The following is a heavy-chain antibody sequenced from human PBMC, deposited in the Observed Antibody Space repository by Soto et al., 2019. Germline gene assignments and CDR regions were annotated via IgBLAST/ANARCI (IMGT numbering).Heavy chain of an antibody. D-gene: IGHD2-15*01. J-gene: IGHJ6*02. CDR1: GGSVSSGSYY. CDR3: ARDKRYSYYYYGMDV. V-gene: IGHV4-61*01. Sequence: PSETLSLTXTVSGGSVSSGSYYWSWIRQPPGKGLEWIGYIYYSGSTNYNPSLKSRVTISVDTSKNQFSLKLSSVTAADTAVYYCARDKRYSYYYYGMDVWGQGTTVTVSS. CDR2: IYYSGST.